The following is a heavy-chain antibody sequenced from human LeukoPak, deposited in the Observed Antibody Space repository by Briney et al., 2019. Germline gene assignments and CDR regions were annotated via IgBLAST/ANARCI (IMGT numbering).Heavy chain of an antibody. CDR2: IIPIFGTA. CDR3: ARGDYYGSGSYPYFDY. CDR1: GGTFSSYA. V-gene: IGHV1-69*05. J-gene: IGHJ4*02. Sequence: ASVKVSCKASGGTFSSYAISWVRQAPGQGLEWMGGIIPIFGTANYAQKCQGRVTITTDESTSTAYMELSSLRSEDTAVYYCARGDYYGSGSYPYFDYWGQGTLVTVSS. D-gene: IGHD3-10*01.